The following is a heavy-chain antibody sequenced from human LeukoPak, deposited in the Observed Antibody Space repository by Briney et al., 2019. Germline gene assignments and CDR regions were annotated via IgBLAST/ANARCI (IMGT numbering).Heavy chain of an antibody. CDR2: INHSGST. CDR1: GGSISSGGYY. CDR3: AMGWYYYDSSGYPHGMDV. D-gene: IGHD3-22*01. J-gene: IGHJ6*02. V-gene: IGHV4-31*03. Sequence: SQTLSLTCSVSGGSISSGGYYWSWIRQHPGKGLEWIGEINHSGSTNYNPSLKSRVTISVDTSKNQFSLKLSSVTAADTAVYYCAMGWYYYDSSGYPHGMDVWGQGTTVTVSS.